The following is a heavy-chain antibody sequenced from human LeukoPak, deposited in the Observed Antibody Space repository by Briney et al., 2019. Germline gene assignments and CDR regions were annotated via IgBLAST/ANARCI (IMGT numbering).Heavy chain of an antibody. CDR2: IYHSGST. Sequence: PSETLSLTCTVSGYSISSGYYWGWIRQPPGKGLEWIGSIYHSGSTYYNPSLKSRVTISVDTSKNQFSLKLSSVTAADTAVYYCARVVIVGAGGYFDYWGQGTLVTVSS. CDR3: ARVVIVGAGGYFDY. D-gene: IGHD1-26*01. V-gene: IGHV4-38-2*02. J-gene: IGHJ4*02. CDR1: GYSISSGYY.